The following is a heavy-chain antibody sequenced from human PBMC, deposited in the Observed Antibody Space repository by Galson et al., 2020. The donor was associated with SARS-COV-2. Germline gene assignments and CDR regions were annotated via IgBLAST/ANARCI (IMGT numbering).Heavy chain of an antibody. Sequence: GESLKISCAASGFTFSSYSMNWVRQAPGKGLERVSSISSSSSYIYYADPVKGRFPISRDNAKNSLYLQMNSLRAEDTAVYYCARDSRRGYYDSSGYYWYFDLWGRGTLVTVSS. V-gene: IGHV3-21*01. CDR3: ARDSRRGYYDSSGYYWYFDL. D-gene: IGHD3-22*01. CDR1: GFTFSSYS. CDR2: ISSSSSYI. J-gene: IGHJ2*01.